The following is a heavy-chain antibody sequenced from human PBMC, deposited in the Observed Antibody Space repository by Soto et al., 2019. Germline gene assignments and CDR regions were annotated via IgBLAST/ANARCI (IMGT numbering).Heavy chain of an antibody. V-gene: IGHV3-43*01. J-gene: IGHJ4*02. Sequence: GGSLRLSCAASGFTFDDYTMHWVRQAPGKGLEWVSLISWDGGSTYYADSVKGRFTISRDNSKNSLYLQMNSLRTXDTALYYXXXXXXXXXXYSHGQFAFDYWGQGTLVTVSS. CDR1: GFTFDDYT. D-gene: IGHD5-18*01. CDR3: XXXXXXXXXYSHGQFAFDY. CDR2: ISWDGGST.